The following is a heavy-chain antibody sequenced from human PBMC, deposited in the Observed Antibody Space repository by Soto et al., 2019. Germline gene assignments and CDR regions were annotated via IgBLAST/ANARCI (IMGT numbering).Heavy chain of an antibody. CDR3: AKEPPAPERAYCGGDCYSIGNAFDI. CDR1: GFTFSSYG. Sequence: PGGSLRLSCAASGFTFSSYGMHWVRQAPGKGLEWVAVISYDGSNKYYADSVKGRFTISRDNSKNTLYLQMNSLRAEDTAVYYCAKEPPAPERAYCGGDCYSIGNAFDIWGQGTMVTVSS. V-gene: IGHV3-30*18. CDR2: ISYDGSNK. J-gene: IGHJ3*02. D-gene: IGHD2-21*02.